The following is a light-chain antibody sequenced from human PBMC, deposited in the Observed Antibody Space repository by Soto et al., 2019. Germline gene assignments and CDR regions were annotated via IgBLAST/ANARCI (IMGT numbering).Light chain of an antibody. CDR3: QQYGSSPIT. V-gene: IGKV3-20*01. CDR1: QSVSGSY. CDR2: GAS. Sequence: EIVLTQSPGTLSLSPGERATLSCRASQSVSGSYLAWYQHKPGQARRPLIYGASSRATGIPDRFSGSGSRTDFTLTITRLEPEDFAVYYCQQYGSSPITFGQGTRLEIK. J-gene: IGKJ5*01.